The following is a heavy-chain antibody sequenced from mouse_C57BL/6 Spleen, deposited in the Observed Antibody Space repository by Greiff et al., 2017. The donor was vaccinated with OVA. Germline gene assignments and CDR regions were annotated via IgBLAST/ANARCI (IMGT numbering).Heavy chain of an antibody. D-gene: IGHD3-3*01. V-gene: IGHV5-4*01. J-gene: IGHJ4*01. CDR3: ARGGGGTDAMDY. CDR2: ISDGGSYT. Sequence: LEWVATISDGGSYTYYPDNVKGRFTISRDNAKNNLYLQMSHLKSEDTAMYYCARGGGGTDAMDYWGQGTSVTVSS.